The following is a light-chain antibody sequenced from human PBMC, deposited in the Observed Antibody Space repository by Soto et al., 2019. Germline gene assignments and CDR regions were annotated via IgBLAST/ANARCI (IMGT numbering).Light chain of an antibody. CDR3: QQYNNWPPT. CDR1: QSVSSY. J-gene: IGKJ5*01. CDR2: DAS. Sequence: EIVLTQSPGPLSFSPGERATLSCRASQSVSSYLAWYQQKPGQAPRLLIYDASTRATGVPARFSGSGSGTEFTLTISSPQSEDFAVYYCQQYNNWPPTFGQGTRLEIK. V-gene: IGKV3-15*01.